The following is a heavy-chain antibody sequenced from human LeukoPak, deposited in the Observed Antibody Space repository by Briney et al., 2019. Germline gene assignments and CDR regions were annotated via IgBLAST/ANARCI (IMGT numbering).Heavy chain of an antibody. Sequence: GGSLRLSCAASGFTFSSYGMHWVRQAPGKGLEWVAFIRYDGSNKYYADSVKGRFTISRDNSKNTLYLQMGSLRAEDMAVYYCARRVGIRYQYYYYYMDVWGKGTTVTISS. CDR2: IRYDGSNK. D-gene: IGHD2-2*01. CDR1: GFTFSSYG. V-gene: IGHV3-30*02. J-gene: IGHJ6*03. CDR3: ARRVGIRYQYYYYYMDV.